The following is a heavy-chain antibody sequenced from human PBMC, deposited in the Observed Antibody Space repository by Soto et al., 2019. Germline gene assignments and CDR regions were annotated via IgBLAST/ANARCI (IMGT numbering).Heavy chain of an antibody. CDR2: IYYSGST. Sequence: SETLSLTCTVSGGSISSGGYYWSWIRQHPGKGLEWIGYIYYSGSTYYNPSLKSRVTISVDTSKNQFSLKLSSVTAADTAVYYCARVIDSSGYPAYWGQGTLVTVSS. V-gene: IGHV4-31*03. CDR1: GGSISSGGYY. J-gene: IGHJ4*02. CDR3: ARVIDSSGYPAY. D-gene: IGHD3-22*01.